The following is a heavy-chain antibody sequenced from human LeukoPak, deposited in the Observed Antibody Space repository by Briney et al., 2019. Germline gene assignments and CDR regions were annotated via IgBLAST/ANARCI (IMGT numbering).Heavy chain of an antibody. V-gene: IGHV3-66*02. CDR1: GFTVSSND. J-gene: IGHJ4*02. CDR2: ISSGGRT. Sequence: GGSLRLSCAASGFTVSSNDMNWIRQAPGKGLEWVSLISSGGRTYYAESVKGRFTISRDNSKNTLSLQMNSLRAEDTAVYYCARTPYYLGPFDYWGQGTLVIVSS. D-gene: IGHD3-16*01. CDR3: ARTPYYLGPFDY.